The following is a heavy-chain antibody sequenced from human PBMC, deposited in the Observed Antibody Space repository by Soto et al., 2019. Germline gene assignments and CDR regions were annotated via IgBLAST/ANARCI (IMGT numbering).Heavy chain of an antibody. CDR1: GGTFSSYA. Sequence: QVQLVQSGAEVKKPGSSVKVSCKASGGTFSSYAISWVRQAPGQGLEWMGGIIPIFGTANYAQKFQGRVTITADKFTSTAYMELSSLRSEDTAVYYCARQTLDYGSGSYQFDYWGQGTLVTVSS. CDR3: ARQTLDYGSGSYQFDY. CDR2: IIPIFGTA. J-gene: IGHJ4*02. D-gene: IGHD3-10*01. V-gene: IGHV1-69*06.